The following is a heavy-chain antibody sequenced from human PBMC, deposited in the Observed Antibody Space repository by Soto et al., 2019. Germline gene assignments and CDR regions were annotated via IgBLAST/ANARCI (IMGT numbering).Heavy chain of an antibody. CDR1: GYTFTSYG. Sequence: ASVKVSCKASGYTFTSYGISWVRQAPGQGLEWMGWISAYNGNTNYAQKLQGRVTMTTDTSTSTAYRELRSLRSDDTAVYYCARAHLSKSIAVAGSVVDVWGQGTTVTVSS. V-gene: IGHV1-18*01. J-gene: IGHJ6*02. CDR2: ISAYNGNT. D-gene: IGHD6-19*01. CDR3: ARAHLSKSIAVAGSVVDV.